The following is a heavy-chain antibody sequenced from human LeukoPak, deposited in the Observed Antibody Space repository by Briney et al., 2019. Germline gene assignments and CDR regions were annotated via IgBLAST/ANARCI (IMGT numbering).Heavy chain of an antibody. CDR3: ARAWRSRDWFDP. D-gene: IGHD5-24*01. CDR2: ISYDGSNK. CDR1: GFTFSSYA. Sequence: GRSLRLSCAASGFTFSSYAMHWVRQAPGKGLEWVAVISYDGSNKYYADSVKGRFTISRGNSKNTLYLQMNSLRAEDTAVYYCARAWRSRDWFDPWGQGTLVTVSS. J-gene: IGHJ5*02. V-gene: IGHV3-30*04.